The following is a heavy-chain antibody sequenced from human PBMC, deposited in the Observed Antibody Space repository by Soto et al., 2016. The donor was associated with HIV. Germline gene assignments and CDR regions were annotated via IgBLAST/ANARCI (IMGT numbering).Heavy chain of an antibody. CDR1: GFNFGSYA. V-gene: IGHV3-23*05. CDR3: ARDNGRSLIQN. Sequence: QLLESGGGLVQPGGSLRLSCEASGFNFGSYALNWVRQAPGKGLEWVSSVYVNGRTYYADSVKGRFTVSRDMSKNLIYLQMNSLRTEDTAVYFCARDNGRSLIQNWGRGTLVTVSS. D-gene: IGHD1-26*01. CDR2: VYVNGRT. J-gene: IGHJ1*01.